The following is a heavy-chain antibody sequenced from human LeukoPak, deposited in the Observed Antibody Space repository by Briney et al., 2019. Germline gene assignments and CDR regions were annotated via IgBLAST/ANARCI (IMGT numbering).Heavy chain of an antibody. CDR1: GYTFTSYD. D-gene: IGHD6-13*01. V-gene: IGHV1-8*01. CDR3: ARVIAAAFNNWFDP. J-gene: IGHJ5*02. CDR2: MNPNSGNT. Sequence: GASVKVSCKASGYTFTSYDINWVRQATGQGLEWMGRMNPNSGNTGYAQKFQGRVTMTRNTSISTAYMELSSLRSEDTAVYYCARVIAAAFNNWFDPWGQGTLVTVSS.